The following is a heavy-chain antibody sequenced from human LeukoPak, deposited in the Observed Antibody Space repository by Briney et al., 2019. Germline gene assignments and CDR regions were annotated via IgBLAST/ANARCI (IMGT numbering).Heavy chain of an antibody. CDR2: IWYDGSNK. CDR1: GFTFSSYG. V-gene: IGHV3-33*01. J-gene: IGHJ6*02. Sequence: GGSLRLSCAASGFTFSSYGMHWVRQAPGKGLEWVAVIWYDGSNKYYADSVKGRFTISRDNSKNTLYLQMNSLRAEDTAVYYCARDRCSSTSCYEYYYYGMDVWGQGTTVTASS. CDR3: ARDRCSSTSCYEYYYYGMDV. D-gene: IGHD2-2*01.